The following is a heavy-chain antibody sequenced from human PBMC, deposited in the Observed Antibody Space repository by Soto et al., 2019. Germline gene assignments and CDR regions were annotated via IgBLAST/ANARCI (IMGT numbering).Heavy chain of an antibody. D-gene: IGHD4-17*01. Sequence: QVQLVESGGGVVQPGRSLRLSCAASGLTFSSYGMHWVRQAPGKGLEWVAVISYDGSNKYYADSVKGRFTISRDNSKNTLYLQMHSLRAEDTAVYYCATHGDYGGNYFDYWGQGTLVTVSS. J-gene: IGHJ4*02. V-gene: IGHV3-30*03. CDR3: ATHGDYGGNYFDY. CDR1: GLTFSSYG. CDR2: ISYDGSNK.